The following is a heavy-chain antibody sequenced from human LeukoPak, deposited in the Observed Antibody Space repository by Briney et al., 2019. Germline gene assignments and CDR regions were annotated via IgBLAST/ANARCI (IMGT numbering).Heavy chain of an antibody. V-gene: IGHV4-59*01. CDR2: IYYSGST. J-gene: IGHJ3*02. CDR1: GGSISSYY. D-gene: IGHD6-6*01. Sequence: SETLSLTCAVSGGSISSYYWSWIRQPPGKGLEWIGYIYYSGSTNYNPSLKSRVTISVDTSKNQFSLKLSSVTAADTAVYYCARDRQLADAFDIWGQGTMVTVSS. CDR3: ARDRQLADAFDI.